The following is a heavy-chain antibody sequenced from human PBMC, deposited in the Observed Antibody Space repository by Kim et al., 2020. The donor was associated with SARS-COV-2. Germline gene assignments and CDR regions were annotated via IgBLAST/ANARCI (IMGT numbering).Heavy chain of an antibody. J-gene: IGHJ6*02. CDR3: ARYTRGDSSGWYGGEYYYGMDV. D-gene: IGHD6-19*01. Sequence: ASVKVSCKASGYTFTSYGISWVRQAPGQGLEWMGWISAYNGNTNYAQKLQGRVTMTTDTSTSTAYMELRSLRSDDTAVYYCARYTRGDSSGWYGGEYYYGMDVWGQGTTVTVSS. CDR1: GYTFTSYG. CDR2: ISAYNGNT. V-gene: IGHV1-18*04.